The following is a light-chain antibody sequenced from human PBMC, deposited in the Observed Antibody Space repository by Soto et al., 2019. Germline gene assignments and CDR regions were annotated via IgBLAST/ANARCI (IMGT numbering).Light chain of an antibody. Sequence: DIQMTQSPSTLSASVGDRVSITCRASQSISAWLAWYQQRPGKAPKLLLYKASSLQSGVSSRFSCGRSGTEFTLTISSLQPEDSATYCKQYDNYPWTFGQGTKLEIK. CDR1: QSISAW. V-gene: IGKV1-5*03. J-gene: IGKJ1*01. CDR2: KAS. CDR3: KQYDNYPWT.